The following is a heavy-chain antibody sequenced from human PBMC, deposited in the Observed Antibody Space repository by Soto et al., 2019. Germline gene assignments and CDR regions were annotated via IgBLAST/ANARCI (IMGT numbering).Heavy chain of an antibody. CDR1: GGSISKFY. V-gene: IGHV4-4*07. J-gene: IGHJ5*02. CDR3: VRDGSKSLRDWFDP. CDR2: VYATGTT. Sequence: HSESMSLTSNVSGGSISKFYWAWIRKTAGNGLEWMGRVYATGTTDYNPSLRSRVAMSVDISKKTFSLRLRSVTGADSGVYYCVRDGSKSLRDWFDPWGQGILVTVSS.